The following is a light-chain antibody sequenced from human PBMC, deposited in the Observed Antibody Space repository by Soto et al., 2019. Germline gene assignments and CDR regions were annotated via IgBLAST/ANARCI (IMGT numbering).Light chain of an antibody. V-gene: IGKV3-20*01. CDR2: GAS. Sequence: EIVLTQSPGTLSLSPGERATLSCRASQSVSSSYLAWYQQKPGQAPRLLIYGASSRATGIPDRFSGSGSGKDFTLSICRLEPEDFAVYYCQQYGSSPPGTFGQGTKVDIK. J-gene: IGKJ1*01. CDR1: QSVSSSY. CDR3: QQYGSSPPGT.